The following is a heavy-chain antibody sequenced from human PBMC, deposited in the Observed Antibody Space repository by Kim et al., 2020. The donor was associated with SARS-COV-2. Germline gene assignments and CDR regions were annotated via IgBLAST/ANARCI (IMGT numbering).Heavy chain of an antibody. CDR3: ARDGDITMVRGVIPLYGMDV. D-gene: IGHD3-10*01. V-gene: IGHV3-21*01. CDR1: GFTFSSYS. Sequence: GGSLRLSCAASGFTFSSYSMNWVRQAPGKGLEWVSSISSSSSYIYYADSVKGRFTISRDNAKNSLYLQMNSLRAEDTAVYYCARDGDITMVRGVIPLYGMDVWGQGTTVTVSS. J-gene: IGHJ6*02. CDR2: ISSSSSYI.